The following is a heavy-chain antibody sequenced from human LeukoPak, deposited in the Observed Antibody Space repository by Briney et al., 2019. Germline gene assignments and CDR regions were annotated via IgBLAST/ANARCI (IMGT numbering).Heavy chain of an antibody. CDR1: GDSVSSNSAA. J-gene: IGHJ4*02. D-gene: IGHD3-16*01. CDR2: TYYRSKWYN. CDR3: ARDLSGDDIMSYYFDY. V-gene: IGHV6-1*01. Sequence: SQTLSLTCAISGDSVSSNSAAWNWIRQSPSRGLEWLGRTYYRSKWYNDYAVSVKSRITINPDTSKDQFSLQLNSVTPEDTAVYYCARDLSGDDIMSYYFDYWGQGTLVTVSS.